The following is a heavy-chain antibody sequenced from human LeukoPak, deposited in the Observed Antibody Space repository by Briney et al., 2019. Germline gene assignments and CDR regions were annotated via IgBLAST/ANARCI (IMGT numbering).Heavy chain of an antibody. CDR1: GVSFNNYY. CDR2: INHSGYT. CDR3: TRMTTGHDY. D-gene: IGHD4-17*01. Sequence: SETLSLTCAVSGVSFNNYYWSCVRQTPGKGLEWIGEINHSGYTNDSPSLKSRVTLSIDTSRKQFSLNLRSVTVADTGIYYCTRMTTGHDYWGQGTLVTVSS. J-gene: IGHJ4*02. V-gene: IGHV4-34*01.